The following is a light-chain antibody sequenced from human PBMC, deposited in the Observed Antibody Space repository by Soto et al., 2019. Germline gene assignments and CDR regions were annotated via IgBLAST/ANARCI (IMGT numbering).Light chain of an antibody. CDR3: QQYGSSPYT. CDR2: GAS. J-gene: IGKJ2*01. CDR1: QTVSSSY. Sequence: EVVLTQSPGTLSLSPGERATLSCRASQTVSSSYLAWYQHKPGQAPRLLIYGASSRATGIPDRFSGSGSGTDFTLTISRLEPEDFAVYSCQQYGSSPYTFRQGTKLEIK. V-gene: IGKV3-20*01.